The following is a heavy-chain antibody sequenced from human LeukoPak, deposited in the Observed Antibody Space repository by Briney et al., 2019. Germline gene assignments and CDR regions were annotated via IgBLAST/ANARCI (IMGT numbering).Heavy chain of an antibody. Sequence: GGSLRLSCAASGFTFSYYGMHWVRQAPGKGLEWVAVISYDGSNKYYADSVKGRFTISRDNSKNMLYLQMNSLSAEDTAVYYCAKSLRATLPYYLDDWGQGTLVTVSS. CDR3: AKSLRATLPYYLDD. J-gene: IGHJ4*02. CDR1: GFTFSYYG. CDR2: ISYDGSNK. V-gene: IGHV3-30*18. D-gene: IGHD5-12*01.